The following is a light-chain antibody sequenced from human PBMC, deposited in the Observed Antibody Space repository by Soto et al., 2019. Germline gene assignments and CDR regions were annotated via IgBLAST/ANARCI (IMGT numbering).Light chain of an antibody. CDR3: QKCDYLPI. V-gene: IGKV1-33*01. J-gene: IGKJ3*01. CDR2: DAS. CDR1: HDITSY. Sequence: DIQMTQSPSSLSASVGDRVTITCQASHDITSYLNWYQHKPGKAPKLLIYDASILEAGVPSRFSGSVSCTYFTFTISSLQPEDVATYYCQKCDYLPIFGPGTTVDFK.